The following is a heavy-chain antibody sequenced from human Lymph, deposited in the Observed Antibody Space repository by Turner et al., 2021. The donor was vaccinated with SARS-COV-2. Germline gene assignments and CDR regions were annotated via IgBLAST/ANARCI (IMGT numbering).Heavy chain of an antibody. CDR1: GFPFSSYW. CDR3: ARVPASSWYFDY. V-gene: IGHV3-7*01. CDR2: IKKDGREK. J-gene: IGHJ4*02. D-gene: IGHD6-13*01. Sequence: EVQLVESGGGLVQPGGSLRLSCAASGFPFSSYWMSWVRQAPGKGLEWVANIKKDGREKYYVDSVKGRFTISRDNAKNSLYLQMNSLRAEDTAVYYCARVPASSWYFDYWGQGTLVTVSS.